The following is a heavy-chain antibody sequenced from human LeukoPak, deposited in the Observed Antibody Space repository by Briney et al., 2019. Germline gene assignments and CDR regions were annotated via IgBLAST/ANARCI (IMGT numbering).Heavy chain of an antibody. V-gene: IGHV3-30*19. CDR3: ASSQPTTMYYFDY. D-gene: IGHD1-1*01. J-gene: IGHJ4*02. Sequence: GGSLRLSCAASRFTFSRYGMHWVRQAPGKGLEWLAFISYDGSNKYYADSVKGRFTISRDNSKNTLYLQMNSLRAEDTAVYYCASSQPTTMYYFDYWGQGTLVTVSS. CDR2: ISYDGSNK. CDR1: RFTFSRYG.